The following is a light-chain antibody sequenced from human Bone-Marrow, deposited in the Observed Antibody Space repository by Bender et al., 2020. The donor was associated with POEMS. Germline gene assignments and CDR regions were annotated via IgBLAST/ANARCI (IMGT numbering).Light chain of an antibody. J-gene: IGLJ7*01. Sequence: QSVLTQPPSASGTPGQRVIISCSGSSSNIGSQIVNWYQQFPGTAPKLLLYGNDQRPSGVPGRFSGSKSGASASLVISGLQSEDEADYYCAAWDDSLNGAVFGGGTQLTVL. CDR3: AAWDDSLNGAV. V-gene: IGLV1-44*01. CDR1: SSNIGSQI. CDR2: GND.